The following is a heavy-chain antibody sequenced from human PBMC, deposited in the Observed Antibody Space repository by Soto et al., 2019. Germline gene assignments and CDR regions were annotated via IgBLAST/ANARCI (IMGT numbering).Heavy chain of an antibody. V-gene: IGHV3-23*01. CDR3: AKEGYYDILTGPENYYYHYGMDV. CDR2: ITGSGGYT. CDR1: GFTFSSYA. D-gene: IGHD3-9*01. J-gene: IGHJ6*02. Sequence: EVQLLESGGGLVQPGGSLRLSCAASGFTFSSYAMSWVRQAPGKGLEWVSDITGSGGYTFYADSVTGRFTISRDNSKNTLYLQMSSLRAEDTAVYYCAKEGYYDILTGPENYYYHYGMDVWGQGTTVTVSS.